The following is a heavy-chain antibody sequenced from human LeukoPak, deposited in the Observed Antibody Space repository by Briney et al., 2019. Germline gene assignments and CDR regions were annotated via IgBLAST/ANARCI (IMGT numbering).Heavy chain of an antibody. Sequence: GGSLRLSCAASGFTFSSYAMSWVRQAPGKGLEWVSAISGSGGSTYYADSVKGRFTISRDNSKNTLYLQMNSLRAEDTAVYYCARRYSSGWWIDYWGQGTLVTVSS. CDR2: ISGSGGST. CDR3: ARRYSSGWWIDY. D-gene: IGHD6-19*01. J-gene: IGHJ4*02. CDR1: GFTFSSYA. V-gene: IGHV3-23*01.